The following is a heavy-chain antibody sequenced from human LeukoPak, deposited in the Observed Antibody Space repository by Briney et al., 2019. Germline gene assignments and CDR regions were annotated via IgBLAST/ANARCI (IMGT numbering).Heavy chain of an antibody. Sequence: SSETLSLTCTVSGGSISSHYWSWIRQPPGKGLEWIGYIYYSGSTNYNPSLKSRVTISVDTSKNQFSLKLSSVTAADTAVYYCAREGLGGSYFNWFDPRGQGTLVTVSS. CDR3: AREGLGGSYFNWFDP. D-gene: IGHD1-26*01. CDR2: IYYSGST. CDR1: GGSISSHY. J-gene: IGHJ5*02. V-gene: IGHV4-59*11.